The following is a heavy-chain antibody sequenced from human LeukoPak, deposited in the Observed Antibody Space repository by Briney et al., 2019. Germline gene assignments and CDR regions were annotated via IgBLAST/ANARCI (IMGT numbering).Heavy chain of an antibody. CDR2: IYYTGST. J-gene: IGHJ5*02. V-gene: IGHV4-39*01. CDR1: GGSITNSGYY. D-gene: IGHD1-26*01. CDR3: ARHGRGSYNRMYNWFDP. Sequence: PSETLSLTCTVSGGSITNSGYYWGWVRQPPGKGLEWIASIYYTGSTYYNPSLKSRVTISLDASKKQFSLKLSSVTAADTAVYYCARHGRGSYNRMYNWFDPWGQGTLVTVSS.